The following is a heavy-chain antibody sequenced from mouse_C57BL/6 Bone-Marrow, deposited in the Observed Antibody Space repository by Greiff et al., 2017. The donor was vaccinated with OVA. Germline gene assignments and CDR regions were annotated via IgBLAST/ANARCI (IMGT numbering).Heavy chain of an antibody. V-gene: IGHV10-3*01. D-gene: IGHD2-12*01. CDR1: GFTFNTYA. Sequence: EVQRVESGGGLVQPKGSLKLSCAASGFTFNTYAMHWVRQAPGKGLEWVARIRSKSSNYATYYADSVKDRFTISRDDSQSMLYLQMNNLKTEDTAMYYCVRTRGYYYSYWYFDVWGTGTTVTVSS. CDR2: IRSKSSNYAT. J-gene: IGHJ1*03. CDR3: VRTRGYYYSYWYFDV.